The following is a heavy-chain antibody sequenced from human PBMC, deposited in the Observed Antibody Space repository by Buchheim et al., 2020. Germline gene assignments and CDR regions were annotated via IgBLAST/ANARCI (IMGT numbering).Heavy chain of an antibody. V-gene: IGHV3-48*02. CDR2: ISSSSSTI. Sequence: EVQLVESGGGLVQPGGSLRLSCAASGFIFSSYSFNWVRQAPGKGLEWLSYISSSSSTIFYADSVKGRFIISRDNAKNSLYLQMNRLRDEDTAVYYCVRSSYQLVPYWGQGTL. D-gene: IGHD2-2*01. CDR3: VRSSYQLVPY. J-gene: IGHJ4*02. CDR1: GFIFSSYS.